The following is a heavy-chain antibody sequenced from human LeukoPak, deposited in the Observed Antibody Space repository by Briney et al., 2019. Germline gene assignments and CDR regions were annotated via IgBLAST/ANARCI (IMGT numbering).Heavy chain of an antibody. J-gene: IGHJ4*02. V-gene: IGHV4-34*01. CDR2: INHSGST. CDR1: GGSFSGYY. CDR3: ARAGGYNWNYALDY. D-gene: IGHD1-7*01. Sequence: SETLSLTCTVYGGSFSGYYWSWIRQPPGRGLEWIGEINHSGSTNYNPSLKSRVTISVDTSKNQFSLKLSSVTAADTAVYYCARAGGYNWNYALDYWGQGTLVTVSS.